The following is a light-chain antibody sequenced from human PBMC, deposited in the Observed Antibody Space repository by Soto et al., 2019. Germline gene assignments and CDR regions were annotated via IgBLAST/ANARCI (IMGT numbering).Light chain of an antibody. CDR3: QQYFEWPPMT. J-gene: IGKJ1*01. Sequence: MTQSPSSLSASVGDRVAITCRASQTISTYLSWYQQKPGQAPRLLIYRTSTRATGIPDRFRGSGSGTEFTLTISSLRSEDSAIYYCQQYFEWPPMTFGQGTKVDIK. CDR1: QTISTY. CDR2: RTS. V-gene: IGKV3D-15*01.